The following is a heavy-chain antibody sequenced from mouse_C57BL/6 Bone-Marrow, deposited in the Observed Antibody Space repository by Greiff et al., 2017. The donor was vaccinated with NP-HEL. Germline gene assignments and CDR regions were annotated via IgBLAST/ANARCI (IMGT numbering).Heavy chain of an antibody. Sequence: EVQVVESGGGLVQSGRSLRLSCATSGFTFSDFYMEWVRQAPGKGLEWIAASRNKANDYTTEYSASVKGRFIVSRDTSQSILYLQMNALRAEDTAIYYCARDALGDWYFDVWGTGTTVTVSS. CDR2: SRNKANDYTT. CDR1: GFTFSDFY. J-gene: IGHJ1*03. V-gene: IGHV7-1*01. CDR3: ARDALGDWYFDV.